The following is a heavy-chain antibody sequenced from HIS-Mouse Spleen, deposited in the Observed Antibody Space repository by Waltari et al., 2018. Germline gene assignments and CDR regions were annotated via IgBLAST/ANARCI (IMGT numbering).Heavy chain of an antibody. CDR1: GFSLSNARMG. Sequence: QVTLKESGPVLVKPTETLTLTCTVSGFSLSNARMGVSWIRQPPGKALEWLAHIFSNDEKSYSTTLKSRLTISKDTSKSQVVLTMTNMDPVDTATYYCARICTYYYDSSGYYYFDYWGQGTLVTVSS. CDR3: ARICTYYYDSSGYYYFDY. V-gene: IGHV2-26*01. CDR2: IFSNDEK. D-gene: IGHD3-22*01. J-gene: IGHJ4*02.